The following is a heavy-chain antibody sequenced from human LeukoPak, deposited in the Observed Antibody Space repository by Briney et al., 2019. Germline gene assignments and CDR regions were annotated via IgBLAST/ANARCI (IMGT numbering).Heavy chain of an antibody. V-gene: IGHV4-38-2*01. J-gene: IGHJ5*02. D-gene: IGHD3-10*01. CDR1: GYSISSGYY. Sequence: SETLSLTCAVSGYSISSGYYWGWIRQPPGKGLEWIGSIYHSGSTYYNPSLKSRFTISVDTSKNQFSLKLSSVTAADTAVYYCARNPHWMVRGVITWGQGTLVTVSS. CDR2: IYHSGST. CDR3: ARNPHWMVRGVIT.